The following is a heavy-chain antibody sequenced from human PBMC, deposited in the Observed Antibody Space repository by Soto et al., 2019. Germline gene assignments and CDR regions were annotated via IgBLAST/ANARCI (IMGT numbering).Heavy chain of an antibody. CDR3: TTTVIDYDPGAFDI. D-gene: IGHD3-10*01. J-gene: IGHJ3*02. CDR1: GFTFSNAW. Sequence: PGGSLRLSCAASGFTFSNAWMSWVRQAPGKGLEWVGRIKSKTDGGTTDYAAPVKGRFTISRDDSKNTLYLQMNSLKTEDTAVYYCTTTVIDYDPGAFDIWGQGTMVTVSS. V-gene: IGHV3-15*01. CDR2: IKSKTDGGTT.